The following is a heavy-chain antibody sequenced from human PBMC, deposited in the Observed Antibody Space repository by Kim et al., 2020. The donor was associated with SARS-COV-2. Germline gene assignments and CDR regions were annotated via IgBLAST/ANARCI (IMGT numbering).Heavy chain of an antibody. J-gene: IGHJ5*02. CDR3: ARERRGVIPENWFDP. V-gene: IGHV1-46*01. D-gene: IGHD3-10*01. Sequence: QKFQGRVTMTRDTSTSTVYMELSSLRSEDTAVYYCARERRGVIPENWFDPWGQGTLVTVSS.